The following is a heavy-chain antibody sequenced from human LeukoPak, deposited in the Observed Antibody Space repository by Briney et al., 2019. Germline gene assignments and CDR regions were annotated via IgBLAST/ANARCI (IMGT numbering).Heavy chain of an antibody. J-gene: IGHJ4*02. CDR3: ARHGGSFDY. Sequence: SETLSLTCTVSGGSISSSSYYWGWIRQPPGKGLEWIGSIYYSGSTYYNPSLKSRVTISVDTSKNQSSLKLSSVTAADTAVYYCARHGGSFDYWGQGTLVTVSS. CDR1: GGSISSSSYY. CDR2: IYYSGST. D-gene: IGHD3-3*01. V-gene: IGHV4-39*01.